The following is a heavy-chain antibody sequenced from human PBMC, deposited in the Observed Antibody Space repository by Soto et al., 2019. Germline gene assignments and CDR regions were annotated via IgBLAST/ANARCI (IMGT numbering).Heavy chain of an antibody. CDR1: GDSVSSNIAA. D-gene: IGHD1-7*01. CDR3: AGTTSHYWYYMDV. CDR2: TYYRSRWYN. J-gene: IGHJ6*03. V-gene: IGHV6-1*01. Sequence: QVQLQESGPGLVKPSQTLSLTCAISGDSVSSNIAAWNWIRQSPSRGLEWLGRTYYRSRWYNDYAVSVRSRITVNPDTSKNQFSLQLTSVTPEDTAVYYCAGTTSHYWYYMDVWGKGTTVTVSS.